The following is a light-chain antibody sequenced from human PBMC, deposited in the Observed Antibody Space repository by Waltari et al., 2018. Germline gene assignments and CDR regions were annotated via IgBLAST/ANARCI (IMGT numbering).Light chain of an antibody. CDR2: GSS. CDR3: QQSFIPPWT. Sequence: DIQMTHSPSSLSASVGDTVPISCRPSQYIGGYLNWYQLKGGKAPTLLIAGSSRLQDGVPSRFTGSGSGTDFTLTISSLHSDDFAIYVCQQSFIPPWTFGQGTKVDI. V-gene: IGKV1-39*01. J-gene: IGKJ1*01. CDR1: QYIGGY.